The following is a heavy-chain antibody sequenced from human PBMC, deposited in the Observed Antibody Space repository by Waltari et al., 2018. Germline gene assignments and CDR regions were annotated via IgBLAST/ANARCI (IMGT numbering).Heavy chain of an antibody. CDR3: ARHLYSIDYLELGN. Sequence: EVHLLGSGGGLAQPGGSLSLSWCAAGSNCICFAMSWARKAPGKGVEWVSGISDSGVITKYADSVKGRFTVSRDNSKNTVFLQLNSLRAEDTAIYYCARHLYSIDYLELGNWGQGTLVTVSS. V-gene: IGHV3-23*01. CDR1: GSNCICFA. D-gene: IGHD3-22*01. J-gene: IGHJ4*02. CDR2: ISDSGVIT.